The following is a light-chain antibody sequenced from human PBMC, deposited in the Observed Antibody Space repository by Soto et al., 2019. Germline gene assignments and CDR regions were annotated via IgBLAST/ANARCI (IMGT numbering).Light chain of an antibody. CDR1: HIGSKS. V-gene: IGLV3-21*04. Sequence: SYELTQPPSVSVAPGKTARISCGGNHIGSKSVHWYQQKPGQAPVLVINYDSDRPSGIPERFSGSNSGNTATLTITRVEAGDEADYYCQVWDNSSDHVVFGGGTKLTVL. CDR2: YDS. CDR3: QVWDNSSDHVV. J-gene: IGLJ2*01.